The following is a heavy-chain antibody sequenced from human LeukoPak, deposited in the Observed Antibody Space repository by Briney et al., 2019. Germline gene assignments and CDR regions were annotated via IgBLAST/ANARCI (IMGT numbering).Heavy chain of an antibody. CDR3: ARDRYLSGYDTYYYGMDV. J-gene: IGHJ6*02. V-gene: IGHV4-59*01. CDR2: IYYSGST. D-gene: IGHD5-12*01. Sequence: SETLSLTCTVSGGSISYYYWSWVRQPPGKGLEWIGYIYYSGSTNYNPSLKSRVTISVDTSKNQFSLKRSSVTAADTAVYYCARDRYLSGYDTYYYGMDVWGQGTTVTVSS. CDR1: GGSISYYY.